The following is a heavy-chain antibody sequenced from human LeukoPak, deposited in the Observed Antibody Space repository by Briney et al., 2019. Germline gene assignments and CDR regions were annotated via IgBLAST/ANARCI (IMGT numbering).Heavy chain of an antibody. CDR2: ISADGSST. CDR3: ARRGDTFDI. Sequence: GGSLRLSCAASGFTFSSYWMNWVRQAPGKGLVWVSRISADGSSTSYADSVKGRFTISRDNAKNTLYLQMNSLRAEDTAVYYCARRGDTFDIWGQGTMVTVSS. J-gene: IGHJ3*02. CDR1: GFTFSSYW. V-gene: IGHV3-74*01.